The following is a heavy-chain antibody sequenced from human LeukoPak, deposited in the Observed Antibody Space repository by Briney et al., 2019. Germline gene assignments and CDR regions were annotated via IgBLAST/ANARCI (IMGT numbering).Heavy chain of an antibody. D-gene: IGHD3-9*01. CDR3: ARDRRWLYFDL. J-gene: IGHJ2*01. CDR2: IYYSGST. Sequence: RTSETLSLTCTVSGGSISSYYWSWIRQPPGKGLEWIGYIYYSGSTNYNPSLKSRVTISVDTSKNQFSLKLSSVTAADTAVYYCARDRRWLYFDLWGRGTLVTVSS. CDR1: GGSISSYY. V-gene: IGHV4-59*01.